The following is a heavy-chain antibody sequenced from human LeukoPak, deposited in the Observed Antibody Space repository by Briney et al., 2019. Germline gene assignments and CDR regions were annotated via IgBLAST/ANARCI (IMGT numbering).Heavy chain of an antibody. V-gene: IGHV4-34*01. J-gene: IGHJ6*03. Sequence: PSETLSLTRAVYGGSFSGYYWSRIRQPPGKGLEWIGEINHSRSTNYNPSLKSRVTISVDTSKNQFSLKLSSVTAADTAVYYCARGGNMVISRYYYYYMDVWGKGTTVTVSS. CDR1: GGSFSGYY. CDR2: INHSRST. D-gene: IGHD5-18*01. CDR3: ARGGNMVISRYYYYYMDV.